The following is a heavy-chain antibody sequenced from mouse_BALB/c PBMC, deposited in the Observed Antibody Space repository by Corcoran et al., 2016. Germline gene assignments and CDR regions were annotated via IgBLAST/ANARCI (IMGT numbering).Heavy chain of an antibody. V-gene: IGHV1-19*01. Sequence: EVQLLQSGPELVKPGASVKVSCKASGYSFTGYYMHWVKQSHVKSLEWIGRINPYNGATSYNQNFKDKASLTVDKSSSTAYMELHSLTSEDSAVYYCARGRRYFDYWGQGTTLTVSS. CDR2: INPYNGAT. CDR1: GYSFTGYY. CDR3: ARGRRYFDY. J-gene: IGHJ2*01.